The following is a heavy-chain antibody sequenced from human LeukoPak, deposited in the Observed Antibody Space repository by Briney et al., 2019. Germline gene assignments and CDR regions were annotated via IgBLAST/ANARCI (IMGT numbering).Heavy chain of an antibody. D-gene: IGHD3-22*01. V-gene: IGHV3-7*01. CDR2: IKQDGSEK. CDR1: GFTFSSYW. Sequence: GGSLRLSCSASGFTFSSYWMSWVRQAPGKGLEWVANIKQDGSEKYYVDSVKGRFTISRDNAKNSLYLQMNSLRAEDTAVYYCARDQSAFSMIVGYWGQGTLVTVSS. CDR3: ARDQSAFSMIVGY. J-gene: IGHJ4*02.